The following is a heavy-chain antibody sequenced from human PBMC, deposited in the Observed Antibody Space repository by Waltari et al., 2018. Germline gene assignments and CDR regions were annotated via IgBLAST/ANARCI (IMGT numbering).Heavy chain of an antibody. CDR2: INHGGST. J-gene: IGHJ4*02. D-gene: IGHD3-10*01. V-gene: IGHV4-34*01. CDR3: AFRTFDSGTYSHPYYFDS. CDR1: SGSFSGYW. Sequence: QVQLQQWGAGLLKPSETLSLTCAVYSGSFSGYWWTWIRQPPGKGLEWIGEINHGGSTHYNPALKCLYALVVDTSKCLLSLYLTSVTAAATAVYYCAFRTFDSGTYSHPYYFDSWGQGTLVTVSS.